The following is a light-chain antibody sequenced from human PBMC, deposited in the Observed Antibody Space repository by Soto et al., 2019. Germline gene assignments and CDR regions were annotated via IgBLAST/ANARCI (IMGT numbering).Light chain of an antibody. CDR2: AAS. V-gene: IGKV1-39*01. Sequence: IQITTSPSSRSASVGARVTITCRARQIISTYLNWYQQRAGLAPRLLIYAASSLQSGVPPRFGGSGSGTDFTLTISSLQPEDFATYFCQQTYSAPPTFGQGAKVDI. CDR3: QQTYSAPPT. CDR1: QIISTY. J-gene: IGKJ1*01.